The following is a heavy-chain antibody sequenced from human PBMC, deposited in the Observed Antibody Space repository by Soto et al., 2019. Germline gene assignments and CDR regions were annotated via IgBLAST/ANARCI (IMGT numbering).Heavy chain of an antibody. CDR2: IYPGDSDT. V-gene: IGHV5-51*01. CDR1: GYRVERYW. J-gene: IGHJ3*02. D-gene: IGHD3-16*01. Sequence: EALKISGKGSGYRVERYWIGWVRQMPGKGLEWMGIIYPGDSDTRYSPSFRGQVTISADESITTASLQWSSLKASDTAMYDCVKQRRLHVDAIDILGQG. CDR3: VKQRRLHVDAIDI.